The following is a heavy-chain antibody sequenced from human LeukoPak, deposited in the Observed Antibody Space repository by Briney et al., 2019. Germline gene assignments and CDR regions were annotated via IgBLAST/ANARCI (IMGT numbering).Heavy chain of an antibody. V-gene: IGHV3-30*18. J-gene: IGHJ4*02. CDR2: ISYDGSNK. CDR1: GFTFSDYA. Sequence: GGSLRLSCAASGFTFSDYAMHWVRQAPGKGLEWVAVISYDGSNKYYADSVKGRFTISRDNSKNTLYLQMNSLRAEDTAVYYCAKLSHGLDYWGQGTLVTVSS. CDR3: AKLSHGLDY.